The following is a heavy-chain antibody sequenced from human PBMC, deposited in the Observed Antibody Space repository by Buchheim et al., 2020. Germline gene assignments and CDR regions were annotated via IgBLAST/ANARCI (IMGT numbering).Heavy chain of an antibody. V-gene: IGHV3-23*01. D-gene: IGHD2-21*01. Sequence: EVQLLESGGGLVQPGGSLRLSCAASGFTFSSYAMSWVRQAPGKGLEWVSAISGSGGSTYYADSVNGRFTISRDNYKNTLYLQMNSLRAEDTAVYYCAKGDIVVVIAIGALDYWGQGTL. J-gene: IGHJ4*02. CDR3: AKGDIVVVIAIGALDY. CDR2: ISGSGGST. CDR1: GFTFSSYA.